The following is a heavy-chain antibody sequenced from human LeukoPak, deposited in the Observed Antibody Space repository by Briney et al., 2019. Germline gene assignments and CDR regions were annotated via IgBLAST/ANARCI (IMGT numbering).Heavy chain of an antibody. D-gene: IGHD3-10*01. Sequence: ASVKVSCKASGGTFSSYAISWVRQAPGQGLEWMGGIISIFGTANYAQKFQGRVTITADESTSTAYMELSSLRSEDTAVYYCASPLYGSGSTQDYFDYWGQGTLVTVSS. CDR3: ASPLYGSGSTQDYFDY. CDR1: GGTFSSYA. J-gene: IGHJ4*02. CDR2: IISIFGTA. V-gene: IGHV1-69*13.